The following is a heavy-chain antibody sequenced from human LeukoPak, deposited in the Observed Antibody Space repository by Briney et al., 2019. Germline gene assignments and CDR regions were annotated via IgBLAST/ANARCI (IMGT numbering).Heavy chain of an antibody. Sequence: SETLSLTCTVPGYSISSGYYWGWIRQPPGKGLEWIGSIYYSGSTYYNPSLKSRVTISVDTSKNQFSLKLSSVTAADTAVYYCARHPGYSYAYVDYWGQGTLVTVSS. D-gene: IGHD5-18*01. CDR1: GYSISSGYY. J-gene: IGHJ4*02. V-gene: IGHV4-38-2*02. CDR2: IYYSGST. CDR3: ARHPGYSYAYVDY.